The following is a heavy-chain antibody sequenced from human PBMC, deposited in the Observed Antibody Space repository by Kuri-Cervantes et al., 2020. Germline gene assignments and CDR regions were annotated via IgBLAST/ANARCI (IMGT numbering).Heavy chain of an antibody. V-gene: IGHV3-15*01. CDR1: GFTFTDAW. CDR3: AKTGRTADAFDI. J-gene: IGHJ3*02. CDR2: IKSKSDGGTA. D-gene: IGHD1-14*01. Sequence: GESLKISCAASGFTFTDAWMSWVRQAPGKGLEWVGRIKSKSDGGTADYVAPVKGRFTISRDDSKNTLYLQMNSLKTEDTAVYYCAKTGRTADAFDIWGQGTMVTVSS.